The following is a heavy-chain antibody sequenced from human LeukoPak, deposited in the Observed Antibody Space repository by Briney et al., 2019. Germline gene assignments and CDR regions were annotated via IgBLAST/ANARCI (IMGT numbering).Heavy chain of an antibody. D-gene: IGHD2-15*01. J-gene: IGHJ6*02. V-gene: IGHV3-30*18. CDR2: ISYDGSNK. Sequence: GGSLRLSCAASGFTFSSYGMHWVRQAPGKGLEWVAVISYDGSNKYYADSVKGRFTISRDNSKNTLYLQMNSLRAEDTAVYYCAKEGYCSCGSCRVYGMDVWGQGTTVTVSS. CDR1: GFTFSSYG. CDR3: AKEGYCSCGSCRVYGMDV.